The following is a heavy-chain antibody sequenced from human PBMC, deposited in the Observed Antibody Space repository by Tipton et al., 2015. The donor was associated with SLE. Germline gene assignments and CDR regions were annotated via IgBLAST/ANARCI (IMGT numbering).Heavy chain of an antibody. CDR3: ARGGNLMITFGGEGFDY. Sequence: QLVQSGGGLVQPGGSLRLSCAASGFTFSSYEINWVRQAPGKGLEWVSYISVSGSTIYYADSVKGRFTISRDNAKNSLYLQMNSLRAEDTAVYYCARGGNLMITFGGEGFDYWGQGTLVTVSS. CDR2: ISVSGSTI. D-gene: IGHD3-16*01. CDR1: GFTFSSYE. J-gene: IGHJ4*02. V-gene: IGHV3-48*03.